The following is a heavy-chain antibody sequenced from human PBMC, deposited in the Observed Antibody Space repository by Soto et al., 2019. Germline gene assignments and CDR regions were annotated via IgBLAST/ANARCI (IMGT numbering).Heavy chain of an antibody. J-gene: IGHJ4*02. V-gene: IGHV4-4*02. CDR3: ARSSSGYSSSWYISY. Sequence: QVQLQESGPGLVKPSGTLSLTCAVSGGSISSSNWWSWVRQPPGKGLEWIGEIHHSGSTNYKPSLESRVSIAVDKSKNHFSMKLNSVTAADTAVYYCARSSSGYSSSWYISYWGQGTLVTVSS. D-gene: IGHD6-13*01. CDR1: GGSISSSNW. CDR2: IHHSGST.